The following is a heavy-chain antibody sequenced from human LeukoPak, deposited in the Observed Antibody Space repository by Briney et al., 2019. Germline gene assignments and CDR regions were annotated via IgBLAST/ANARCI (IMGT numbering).Heavy chain of an antibody. D-gene: IGHD3/OR15-3a*01. Sequence: PSETLSLTCTVSGGSISSSSYYWGWIRQPPGKGLEWIGYIYDSGSTYYNASLKSQVSISIDTSKNQFSLRLTSVTAADTVVYYCARQTGSGLFILPGGQGTLVTVSS. CDR3: ARQTGSGLFILP. J-gene: IGHJ4*02. CDR2: IYDSGST. V-gene: IGHV4-39*01. CDR1: GGSISSSSYY.